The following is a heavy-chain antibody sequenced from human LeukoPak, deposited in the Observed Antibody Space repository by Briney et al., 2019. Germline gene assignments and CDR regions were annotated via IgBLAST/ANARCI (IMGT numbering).Heavy chain of an antibody. V-gene: IGHV4-4*02. Sequence: SETLSLTCAVSGVSISSSNWWSWVRQPPGKGLEWIGEINHSGSTNYNPSLKSRVTISVDTSKNQFSLKLSSVTAADTAVYYCAENFDYWGQGTLVTVSS. CDR3: AENFDY. CDR2: INHSGST. J-gene: IGHJ4*02. CDR1: GVSISSSNW.